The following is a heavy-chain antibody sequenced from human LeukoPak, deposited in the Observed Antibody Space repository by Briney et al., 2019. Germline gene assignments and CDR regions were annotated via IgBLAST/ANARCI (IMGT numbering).Heavy chain of an antibody. Sequence: SETLSLTCTVSGGSISSSSYYWGWIRQPPGKGLEWIGSIYYSGSTYYNPSLKSRVTISVDTSKNQFSLKLSSVTAADTAVYYCARDYFPYRVQWYFDLWGRGTLVTVSS. V-gene: IGHV4-39*07. CDR3: ARDYFPYRVQWYFDL. D-gene: IGHD1-1*01. CDR2: IYYSGST. J-gene: IGHJ2*01. CDR1: GGSISSSSYY.